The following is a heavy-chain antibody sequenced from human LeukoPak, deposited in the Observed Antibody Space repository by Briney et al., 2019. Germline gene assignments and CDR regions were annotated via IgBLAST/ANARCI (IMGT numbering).Heavy chain of an antibody. J-gene: IGHJ4*02. D-gene: IGHD2-15*01. CDR1: GFTFSGYW. Sequence: GGSLRLSCAASGFTFSGYWMSWVRQAPGKGLEWVANIKQDGSEKYYVDSVKGRFTISRDNAKNSLYLQMNSLRAEDTAVYYCARALLAYGDNCSGGSCYFHWGQGTLVTVSS. CDR2: IKQDGSEK. V-gene: IGHV3-7*01. CDR3: ARALLAYGDNCSGGSCYFH.